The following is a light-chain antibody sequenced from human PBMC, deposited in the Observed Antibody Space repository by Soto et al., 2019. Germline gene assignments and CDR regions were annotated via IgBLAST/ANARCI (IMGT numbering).Light chain of an antibody. CDR2: AAS. CDR1: QSISSY. CDR3: QKSYSTLTWT. Sequence: DMQMTQSPSSMSASVGDRVTSTCRASQSISSYLNWYQQKPGKAPKLLIYAASSLQSGVPSRFSGSGSGTDFTLTIRSLQPEDLATYYCQKSYSTLTWTVGQGTKVGIK. J-gene: IGKJ1*01. V-gene: IGKV1-39*01.